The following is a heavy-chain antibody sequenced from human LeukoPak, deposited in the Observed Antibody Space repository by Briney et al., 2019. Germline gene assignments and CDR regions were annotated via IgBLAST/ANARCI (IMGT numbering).Heavy chain of an antibody. J-gene: IGHJ4*02. D-gene: IGHD3-10*01. CDR3: ARALGYYGSGSYYSY. V-gene: IGHV4-39*07. CDR1: GGSISSSSYY. Sequence: SETLSLTCTVSGGSISSSSYYWGWIRQPPGKGLEWIGEINHSGSTNYNPSLKSRVTISVDTSKNQFSLKLSSVTAADTAVYYCARALGYYGSGSYYSYWGQGTLVTVSS. CDR2: INHSGST.